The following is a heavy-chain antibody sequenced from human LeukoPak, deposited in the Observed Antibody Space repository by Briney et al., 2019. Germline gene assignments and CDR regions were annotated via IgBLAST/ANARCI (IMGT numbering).Heavy chain of an antibody. Sequence: PGGSLRLSCAASGFTFSSYAMSWVRQAPGKGLEWIGEINHSGSTNYNPSLKSRVTISVDTSKNQFSLKLSSVTAADTAVYYCARRRIYSYGNPNAFDIWGQGTMVTVSS. CDR1: GFTFSSYA. V-gene: IGHV4-34*01. CDR3: ARRRIYSYGNPNAFDI. CDR2: INHSGST. J-gene: IGHJ3*02. D-gene: IGHD5-18*01.